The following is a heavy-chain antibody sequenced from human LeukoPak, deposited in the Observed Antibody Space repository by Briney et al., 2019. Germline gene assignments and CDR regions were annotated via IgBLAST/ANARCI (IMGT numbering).Heavy chain of an antibody. J-gene: IGHJ3*02. CDR2: ISSSSGTK. Sequence: GGSLRLSCAASGFTFSSNSMNWVRQAPGKGLEWVSYISSSSGTKYYADSVKGRFTISRDNAKNSLYLQMNSLRAEDTAVYYCARGKGDEAFDIWGQGTMVTVSS. V-gene: IGHV3-48*04. CDR1: GFTFSSNS. CDR3: ARGKGDEAFDI.